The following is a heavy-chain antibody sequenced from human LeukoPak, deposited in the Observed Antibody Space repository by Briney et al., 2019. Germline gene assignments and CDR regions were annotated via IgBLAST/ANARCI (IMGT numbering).Heavy chain of an antibody. CDR1: GFIFSDYG. Sequence: AGSLRLSCAASGFIFSDYGMHWVRQAPGKGLEWVAVISYDGSKKYGADSVKGRFTISRDNSNNTLHLQMNSLRVEDTAVYYCAKPAVKRGYCGSSSCCVSRIDVWGQGTMVTVSS. D-gene: IGHD2-2*01. V-gene: IGHV3-30*18. CDR2: ISYDGSKK. J-gene: IGHJ3*01. CDR3: AKPAVKRGYCGSSSCCVSRIDV.